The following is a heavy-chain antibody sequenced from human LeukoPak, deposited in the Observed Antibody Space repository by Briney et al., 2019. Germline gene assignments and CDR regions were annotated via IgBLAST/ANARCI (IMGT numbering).Heavy chain of an antibody. D-gene: IGHD1-14*01. J-gene: IGHJ4*02. V-gene: IGHV3-33*01. CDR1: GFTFSSYG. CDR3: ARDPDVSAPDY. CDR2: IWYDGSNK. Sequence: GGSLRLSCAASGFTFSSYGMHWVRQAPGKGLEWAAVIWYDGSNKYYADSVKGRFTISRDNSKNTLYLQMNSLRAEDTAVYYCARDPDVSAPDYWGQGTLVTVSS.